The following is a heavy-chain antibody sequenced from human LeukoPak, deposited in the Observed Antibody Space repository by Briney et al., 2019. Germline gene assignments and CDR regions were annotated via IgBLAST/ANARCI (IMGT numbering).Heavy chain of an antibody. CDR2: ISYDGSNK. D-gene: IGHD6-13*01. J-gene: IGHJ4*02. Sequence: PGRSLRLSCAASGFTFSSYAMHWVRQAPGKGLEWVAVISYDGSNKYYADSVKGRFTISRDNSKNTLYLQMNSLRAEDTAVYYYAKGPRLAAAGSYFDYWGQGTLVTVSS. V-gene: IGHV3-30*04. CDR3: AKGPRLAAAGSYFDY. CDR1: GFTFSSYA.